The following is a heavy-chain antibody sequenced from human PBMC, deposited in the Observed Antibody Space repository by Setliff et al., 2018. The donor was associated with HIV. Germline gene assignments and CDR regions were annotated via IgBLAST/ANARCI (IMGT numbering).Heavy chain of an antibody. CDR1: GFNFDFHA. D-gene: IGHD2-2*01. J-gene: IGHJ4*02. CDR3: TTDLPYGYHNDY. V-gene: IGHV3-49*03. CDR2: IRGTHNGATT. Sequence: GGSLRLSCTTSGFNFDFHAMSWFRQAPGKGLEWVGSIRGTHNGATTDYAASVKGRFTVSRDILYLQMNSLKTEDTAVYYCTTDLPYGYHNDYWGPGTLVTVSS.